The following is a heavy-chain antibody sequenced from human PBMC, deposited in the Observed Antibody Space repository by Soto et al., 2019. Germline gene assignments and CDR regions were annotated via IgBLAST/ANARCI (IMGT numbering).Heavy chain of an antibody. D-gene: IGHD3-9*01. V-gene: IGHV4-39*01. J-gene: IGHJ5*02. CDR2: IYYSGST. CDR1: GGSISSSSYY. CDR3: ARQEYYDILTGYYNVNWFDP. Sequence: SETLSLTCTVSGGSISSSSYYWGWIRQPPGKGLEWIGSIYYSGSTYCNPSLKSRVTISVDTSKNQFSLKLSSVTAADTAVYYCARQEYYDILTGYYNVNWFDPWGQGTLVTVSS.